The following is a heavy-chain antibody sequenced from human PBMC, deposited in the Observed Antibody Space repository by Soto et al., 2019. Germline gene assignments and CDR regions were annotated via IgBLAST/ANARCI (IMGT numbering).Heavy chain of an antibody. CDR3: ALIKDCSRTDCYLASFDP. CDR1: GLSLSNGRLG. J-gene: IGHJ5*02. Sequence: QVTLKESGPVLVKPTETLTLTCTVSGLSLSNGRLGVSWIRQPPGKALEWLAHIFSNDDKSYSTSLKSRLIISKDTYRSQVVLTMTNMDPVDSATYYCALIKDCSRTDCYLASFDPWGQGTLVTVSS. V-gene: IGHV2-26*01. D-gene: IGHD2-2*01. CDR2: IFSNDDK.